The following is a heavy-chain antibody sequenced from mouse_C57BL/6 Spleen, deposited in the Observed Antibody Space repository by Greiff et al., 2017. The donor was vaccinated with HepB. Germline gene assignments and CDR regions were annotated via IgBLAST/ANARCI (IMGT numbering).Heavy chain of an antibody. D-gene: IGHD1-1*01. J-gene: IGHJ2*01. V-gene: IGHV10-1*01. Sequence: EVQGVESGGGLVQPKGSLKLSCAASGFSFNTYAMNWVRQAPGKGLEWVARIRSKSNNYATYYADSVKDRFTISRDDSESMLYLQMNNLKTEDTAMYYCVRQNYYGSYFDYWGQGTTLTVSS. CDR1: GFSFNTYA. CDR2: IRSKSNNYAT. CDR3: VRQNYYGSYFDY.